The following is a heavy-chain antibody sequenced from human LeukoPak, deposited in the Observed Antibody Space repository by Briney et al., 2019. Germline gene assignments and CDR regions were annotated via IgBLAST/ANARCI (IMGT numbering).Heavy chain of an antibody. CDR1: GFIFSNYA. CDR3: AKGSAAGRPYYFDY. CDR2: IDSTGAYT. D-gene: IGHD6-25*01. J-gene: IGHJ4*02. Sequence: GGSLRLSCAASGFIFSNYAMSWVRQAPGKGLGWVSAIDSTGAYTWYADSVKGRFTISKDSSKTILYLQMNSLRAEDAAVYFCAKGSAAGRPYYFDYWGQGTLVTVSS. V-gene: IGHV3-23*01.